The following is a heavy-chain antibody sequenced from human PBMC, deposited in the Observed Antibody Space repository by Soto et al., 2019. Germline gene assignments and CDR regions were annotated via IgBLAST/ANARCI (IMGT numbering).Heavy chain of an antibody. V-gene: IGHV4-30-4*01. Sequence: QVQLQESGPEVVKPSETLSLTCTVSGGSISSGGCYWSWIRQPPAKGLEWIGYIYYTGSTYYNPSLESRIAISVDTSHNQFSLKLNSVTAADTAVYYCARVKADSGSRDILHIWGQGTMVVVSS. D-gene: IGHD1-26*01. CDR2: IYYTGST. J-gene: IGHJ3*02. CDR1: GGSISSGGCY. CDR3: ARVKADSGSRDILHI.